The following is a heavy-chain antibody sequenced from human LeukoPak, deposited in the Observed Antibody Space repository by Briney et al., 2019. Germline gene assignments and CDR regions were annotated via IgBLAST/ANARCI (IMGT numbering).Heavy chain of an antibody. CDR1: GDSISSSNYY. CDR3: VSGYYYGSADY. Sequence: PSETLSLTCSVSGDSISSSNYYWGWIRQPPGKGLEWIGSIYYSGTTYYNPSLKSRVTISVDTSKNHFSLKLSSVSAADTAVYYCVSGYYYGSADYWGQGTLVTASS. J-gene: IGHJ4*02. CDR2: IYYSGTT. D-gene: IGHD3-10*01. V-gene: IGHV4-39*02.